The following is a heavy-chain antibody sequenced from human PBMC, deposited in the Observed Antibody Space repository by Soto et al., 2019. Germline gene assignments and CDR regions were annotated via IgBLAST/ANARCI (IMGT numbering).Heavy chain of an antibody. Sequence: PSETLSLTCTVSGGSISSGGYYWSWIRQHPGKGLEWIGYIYYSGSTYYNPSLKSRVTISVDTSKNQFSLKLSSVTAADTAVYYCARDRGSGWLNWFDPWGQGTLVTAPQ. V-gene: IGHV4-31*03. CDR3: ARDRGSGWLNWFDP. J-gene: IGHJ5*02. CDR2: IYYSGST. CDR1: GGSISSGGYY. D-gene: IGHD6-19*01.